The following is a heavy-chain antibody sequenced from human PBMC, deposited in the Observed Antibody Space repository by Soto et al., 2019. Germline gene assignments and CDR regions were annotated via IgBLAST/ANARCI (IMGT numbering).Heavy chain of an antibody. V-gene: IGHV1-46*01. CDR3: ATSVNSAMAFDY. Sequence: ASVKVSCKASGYTFTNYYMHWVRQAPGQGLEWMGFINPSGSSTSYAQRFQGRVTMTRDTSTTTVYMELSSLRSEDTAVYYCATSVNSAMAFDYWGQGTLVTVSS. CDR2: INPSGSST. J-gene: IGHJ4*02. CDR1: GYTFTNYY. D-gene: IGHD5-18*01.